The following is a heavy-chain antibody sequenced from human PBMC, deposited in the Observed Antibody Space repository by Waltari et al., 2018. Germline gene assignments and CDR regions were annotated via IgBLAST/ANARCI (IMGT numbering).Heavy chain of an antibody. J-gene: IGHJ6*03. V-gene: IGHV3-53*02. CDR3: AREARDYYYYYMDV. CDR2: IYSGGST. Sequence: EVQLVETGGGLIQPGGSLRLSCAASGFTVSSNYMSWVRQAPGKGLEWVSVIYSGGSTNSADSVEGRFTISRDNSKNTLYLQMNSLRAEDTAVYYCAREARDYYYYYMDVWGKGTTVTVSS. CDR1: GFTVSSNY.